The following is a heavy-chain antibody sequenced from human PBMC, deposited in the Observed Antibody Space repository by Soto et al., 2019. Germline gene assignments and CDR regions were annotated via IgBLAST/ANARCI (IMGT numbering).Heavy chain of an antibody. D-gene: IGHD1-26*01. V-gene: IGHV3-30-3*01. Sequence: QVQLVESGGGVVQPGRSLRISCAATGFSFNFYAMYWVRQAPGKGLEWVAMISNDGSSENYADSVRGRFIISRDNSKTALFLHMHSMRPECPATYYCLRDRGAIYGTFWYLDLWGRGTLVTVSS. CDR3: LRDRGAIYGTFWYLDL. CDR2: ISNDGSSE. CDR1: GFSFNFYA. J-gene: IGHJ2*01.